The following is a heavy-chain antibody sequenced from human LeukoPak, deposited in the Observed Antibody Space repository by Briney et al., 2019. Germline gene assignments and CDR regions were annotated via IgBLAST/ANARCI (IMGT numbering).Heavy chain of an antibody. CDR3: ARDQRGYYDSSGYYY. Sequence: GGSLRLSCAASGFTVSSNYMSWVRQAPGKGLEWVSYISSSGSTIYYADSVKGRFTISRDNAKNSLYLQMNSLRAEDTAVYYCARDQRGYYDSSGYYYWGRGTLVTVSS. V-gene: IGHV3-11*01. CDR2: ISSSGSTI. D-gene: IGHD3-22*01. CDR1: GFTVSSNY. J-gene: IGHJ4*02.